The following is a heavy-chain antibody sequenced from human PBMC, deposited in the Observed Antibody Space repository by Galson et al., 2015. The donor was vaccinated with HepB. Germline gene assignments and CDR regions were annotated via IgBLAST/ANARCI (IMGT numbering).Heavy chain of an antibody. CDR1: GFTFSTYA. D-gene: IGHD3-3*01. J-gene: IGHJ6*02. CDR3: AKVARSNYDLVTNYYYYGMDV. CDR2: ISSSSGYI. V-gene: IGHV3-21*01. Sequence: SLRLSCAASGFTFSTYAMSWVRQAPGKGLEWVSSISSSSGYIYYADSVKGRFIISRDNAKNSLYLQMNSLRAEDTAVYYCAKVARSNYDLVTNYYYYGMDVWGQGTTVTVSS.